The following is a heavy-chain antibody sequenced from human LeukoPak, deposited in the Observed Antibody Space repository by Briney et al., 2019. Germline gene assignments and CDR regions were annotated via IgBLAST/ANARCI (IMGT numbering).Heavy chain of an antibody. CDR2: IYYSGST. D-gene: IGHD6-25*01. V-gene: IGHV4-59*01. CDR1: GGSISSYY. J-gene: IGHJ5*02. Sequence: TSETLSLTCSVSGGSISSYYWGWIRQPPGKGLEWIGYIYYSGSTNYNPSLKSRVTISVDTSKNQFSLRLSSVTAADTAVYYCARYGFLGSGAFDPWGQGTLVTVSS. CDR3: ARYGFLGSGAFDP.